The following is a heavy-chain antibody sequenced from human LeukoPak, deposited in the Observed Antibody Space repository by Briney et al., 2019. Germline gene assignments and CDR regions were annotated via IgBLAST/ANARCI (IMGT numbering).Heavy chain of an antibody. CDR3: AHRGGFDSSGHHFAY. Sequence: RVSGPTLVKPTQTLTLTCTFSGFSLSTSGVGVGWIRQPPRNALEWLALIYWDDDKRYSPSLKSRLTITKDTSKNQVVLTVTNMDPVDTATYYCAHRGGFDSSGHHFAYWGQGTLVTVSS. CDR2: IYWDDDK. D-gene: IGHD3-22*01. CDR1: GFSLSTSGVG. V-gene: IGHV2-5*02. J-gene: IGHJ4*02.